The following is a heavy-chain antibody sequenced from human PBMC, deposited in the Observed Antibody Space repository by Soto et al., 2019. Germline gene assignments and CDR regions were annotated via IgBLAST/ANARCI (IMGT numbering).Heavy chain of an antibody. Sequence: PSETLSLTCTVSGGSVSRDSNFWSWIRQPPGKGLEWIRYIYYSGPSRYNPSLESRVTISIDSSNNQVSLTLTSVTAADTAVYYCARGSSHYVHWGRGTLVTVSS. CDR1: GGSVSRDSNF. D-gene: IGHD3-16*01. J-gene: IGHJ4*02. V-gene: IGHV4-61*01. CDR2: IYYSGPS. CDR3: ARGSSHYVH.